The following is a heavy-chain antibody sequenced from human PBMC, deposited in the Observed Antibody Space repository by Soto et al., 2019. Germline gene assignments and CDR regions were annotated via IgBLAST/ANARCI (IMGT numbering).Heavy chain of an antibody. J-gene: IGHJ2*01. CDR1: GFTFSSYA. Sequence: QVQLVESGGCVVQPGRSLRLSCAASGFTFSSYAMNWVRQAPGKWLECVAVISYDGSNKYYADSVKGRFTISRDNSKNTLYLQMNSLRAEDTAVYYCARPLWRNDYNWGYFDLWGRGTLVTVSS. CDR2: ISYDGSNK. CDR3: ARPLWRNDYNWGYFDL. D-gene: IGHD4-4*01. V-gene: IGHV3-30-3*01.